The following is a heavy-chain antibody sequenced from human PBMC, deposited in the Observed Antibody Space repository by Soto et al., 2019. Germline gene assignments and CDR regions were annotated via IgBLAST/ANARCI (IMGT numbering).Heavy chain of an antibody. CDR2: IYHSGST. D-gene: IGHD2-2*01. V-gene: IGHV4-38-2*01. CDR3: AKARHSSTWYNFDF. J-gene: IGHJ4*02. CDR1: GYSISSGYY. Sequence: SETLSLTCAVSGYSISSGYYWGWIRQPPGKGLEWIGSIYHSGSTYYNPSLKSRVTISVDTSKNQFSLKLSSVTAEDTAVYYCAKARHSSTWYNFDFWGQGTLVTVSS.